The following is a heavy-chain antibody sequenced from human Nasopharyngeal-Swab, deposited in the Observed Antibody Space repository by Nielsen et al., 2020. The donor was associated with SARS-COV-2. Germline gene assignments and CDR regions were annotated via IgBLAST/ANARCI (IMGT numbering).Heavy chain of an antibody. V-gene: IGHV4-59*01. Sequence: GSLRLSCTVSGGSFTGFYWSWIRQPPGKGPEWIGYIYYGGSTNYSPSLKSRVTISLDTSKNQFSLILSSVTAADTAVYYCARVRPHYFDSSGYDYWGQGTLVTVSS. CDR3: ARVRPHYFDSSGYDY. CDR2: IYYGGST. J-gene: IGHJ4*02. CDR1: GGSFTGFY. D-gene: IGHD3-22*01.